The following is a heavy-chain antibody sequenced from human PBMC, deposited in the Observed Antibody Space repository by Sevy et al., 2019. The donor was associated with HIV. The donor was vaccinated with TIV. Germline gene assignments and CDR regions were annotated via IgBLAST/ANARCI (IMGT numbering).Heavy chain of an antibody. CDR3: ARAVMITFGGVIVPFDY. J-gene: IGHJ4*02. Sequence: ASVKVSCKASGYTFTGYYMHWVRQAPGQGLEWMGWINPNSGGTNYAQKFQGRVTMTRDTSISTAYMELSRLRSDDTAVYYCARAVMITFGGVIVPFDYWGQGTLVTVSS. CDR2: INPNSGGT. V-gene: IGHV1-2*02. D-gene: IGHD3-16*02. CDR1: GYTFTGYY.